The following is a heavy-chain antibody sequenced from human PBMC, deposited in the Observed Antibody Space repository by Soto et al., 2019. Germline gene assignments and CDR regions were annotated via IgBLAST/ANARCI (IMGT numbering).Heavy chain of an antibody. CDR2: IYYSGST. J-gene: IGHJ3*02. Sequence: SETLSLTCTVSGGSISSYYWSWIRQPPGKGLEWIGYIYYSGSTNYNPSLKSRVTISVDTSKNQFSLKLSSVTAADTAVYYCARVSKEGLVATIWWDAFDIWGQGTMVTVSS. CDR1: GGSISSYY. D-gene: IGHD5-12*01. V-gene: IGHV4-59*01. CDR3: ARVSKEGLVATIWWDAFDI.